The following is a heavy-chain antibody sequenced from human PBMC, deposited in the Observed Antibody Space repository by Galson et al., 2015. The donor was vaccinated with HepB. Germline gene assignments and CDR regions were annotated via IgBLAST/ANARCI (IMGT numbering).Heavy chain of an antibody. J-gene: IGHJ4*02. Sequence: SVEVSCKASGYTFTSYAMHWVRQAPGQRLEWMGWINAGNGNTKYSQKFQGRVTITRDTSASTAYMELSSLRSEDTAVYYCARDLVGGYSGYYELGYWGQGTLVAVSS. D-gene: IGHD5-12*01. CDR3: ARDLVGGYSGYYELGY. V-gene: IGHV1-3*01. CDR1: GYTFTSYA. CDR2: INAGNGNT.